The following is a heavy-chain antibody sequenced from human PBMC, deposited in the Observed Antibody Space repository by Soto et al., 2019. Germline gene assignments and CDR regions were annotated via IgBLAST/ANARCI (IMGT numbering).Heavy chain of an antibody. CDR2: IIPLFRTT. Sequence: SVKVSCKASGGTFSRKALSWLRQAPGQGFEWMGGIIPLFRTTNYAQNFQGRVTITADESATTAYMELSGLTSEDTAVYYCARSSTSSGSDYYGVDVWGQGTTVTSP. J-gene: IGHJ6*02. CDR3: ARSSTSSGSDYYGVDV. D-gene: IGHD6-6*01. V-gene: IGHV1-69*13. CDR1: GGTFSRKA.